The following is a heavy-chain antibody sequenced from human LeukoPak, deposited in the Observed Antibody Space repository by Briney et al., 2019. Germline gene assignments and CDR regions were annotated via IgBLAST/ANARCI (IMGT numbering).Heavy chain of an antibody. D-gene: IGHD3-3*01. Sequence: GGSLRLSCAASGFTFSSYSMNWVRQAPGKGLEWVSSISSSSYIYYADSVKGRFTISRDNAKNSLYLQMNSLRAEDTAVYYCASKDFWSGYRHWGQGTLVTVSS. V-gene: IGHV3-21*01. CDR1: GFTFSSYS. J-gene: IGHJ4*02. CDR2: ISSSSYI. CDR3: ASKDFWSGYRH.